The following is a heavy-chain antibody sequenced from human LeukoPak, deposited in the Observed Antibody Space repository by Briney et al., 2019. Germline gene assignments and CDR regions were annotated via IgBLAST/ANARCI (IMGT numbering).Heavy chain of an antibody. J-gene: IGHJ4*02. Sequence: SETLSLTCTVSGGSISSYYWSWIRQPPGKGLEWIGYIYYSGSTNYNPSLKSRVTISVDTSKNQFSLKLSSVTAADTAVYYCARHDEWFFDYWVQGTLVTVSS. D-gene: IGHD3-3*01. CDR3: ARHDEWFFDY. V-gene: IGHV4-59*08. CDR1: GGSISSYY. CDR2: IYYSGST.